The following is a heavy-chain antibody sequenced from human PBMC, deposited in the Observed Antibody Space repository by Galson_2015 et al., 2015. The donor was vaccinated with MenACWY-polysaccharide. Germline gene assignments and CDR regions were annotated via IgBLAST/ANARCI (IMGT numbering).Heavy chain of an antibody. CDR2: ISGRGDST. CDR1: GFTFSNYA. J-gene: IGHJ6*02. V-gene: IGHV3-23*01. CDR3: AKARRVSTIPHYFYTMDV. D-gene: IGHD5/OR15-5a*01. Sequence: SLRLSCAASGFTFSNYAMSWVRQAPGKGLEWVSTISGRGDSTYYADSVKGRFTISRDNSKNTLYLQMNSLRAEGTAVYYCAKARRVSTIPHYFYTMDVWGQGTTVTVSS.